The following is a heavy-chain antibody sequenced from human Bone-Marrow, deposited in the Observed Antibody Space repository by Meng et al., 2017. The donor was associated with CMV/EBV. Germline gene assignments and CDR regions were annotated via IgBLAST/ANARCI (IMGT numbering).Heavy chain of an antibody. Sequence: GESLQISCAASGFTFSSYWMSWVRQAPGKGLEWVANIKQDGSEKYYVDSVKGRFTISRDNAKNSLYLQMNSLRAEDTAVYYCARGGYSYGRRGDYWGQGTLVTVSS. D-gene: IGHD5-18*01. CDR2: IKQDGSEK. J-gene: IGHJ4*02. CDR3: ARGGYSYGRRGDY. CDR1: GFTFSSYW. V-gene: IGHV3-7*01.